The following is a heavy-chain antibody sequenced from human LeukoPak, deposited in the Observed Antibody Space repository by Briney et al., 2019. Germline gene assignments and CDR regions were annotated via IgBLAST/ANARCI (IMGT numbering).Heavy chain of an antibody. CDR2: IIPIFGTA. Sequence: SVKVSCKASGGTFSSYAISWVRQAPGQGLEWMGGIIPIFGTANYAQKFQGRVTITADESTSTAYMELSSLRSEDTAVYYCARDGDSGYDYTCWGQGTLVTVSS. J-gene: IGHJ4*02. CDR1: GGTFSSYA. D-gene: IGHD5-12*01. V-gene: IGHV1-69*01. CDR3: ARDGDSGYDYTC.